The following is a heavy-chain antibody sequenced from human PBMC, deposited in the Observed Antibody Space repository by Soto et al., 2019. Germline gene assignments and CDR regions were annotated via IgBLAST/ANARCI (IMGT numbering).Heavy chain of an antibody. V-gene: IGHV4-39*07. CDR2: VYFVGNS. CDR3: ARAAPLDP. CDR1: GDSISSASYF. D-gene: IGHD2-15*01. J-gene: IGHJ5*02. Sequence: SETLSLTCTASGDSISSASYFWGWIRQPPGKGLEWIGSVYFVGNSYYNPSLKSRVSISVDASKNQFSLRLSSMTAAATAVYYWARAAPLDPWGQGTLVTVSS.